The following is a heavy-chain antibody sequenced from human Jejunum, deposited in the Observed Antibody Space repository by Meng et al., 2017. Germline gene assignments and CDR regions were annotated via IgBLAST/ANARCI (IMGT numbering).Heavy chain of an antibody. D-gene: IGHD1-1*01. CDR1: GFPFSTYS. CDR2: IKPDGNTI. J-gene: IGHJ4*01. V-gene: IGHV3-74*01. CDR3: ARDNDWVVWDY. Sequence: VRLVGSGGGLVPPGGSLRLSCAASGFPFSTYSMHWVRQAPGKGLVWVSQIKPDGNTISYADSVRGRFTISRDNAKSTLYLEMNSLRAEDAAIYYCARDNDWVVWDYWGRGTLVTVSS.